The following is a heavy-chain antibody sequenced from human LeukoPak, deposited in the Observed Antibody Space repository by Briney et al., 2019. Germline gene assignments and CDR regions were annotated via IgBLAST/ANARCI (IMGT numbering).Heavy chain of an antibody. J-gene: IGHJ4*02. CDR2: IIPILGIA. CDR1: GGTFSSYT. V-gene: IGHV1-69*02. Sequence: SVKVSCKASGGTFSSYTISWVRQAPGQGLEWMGRIIPILGIANYAQKFQGRVTITADESTSTAYMELSSLRSEDTAVYYCARADYDILTGYYIWGQGTLVTVSS. CDR3: ARADYDILTGYYI. D-gene: IGHD3-9*01.